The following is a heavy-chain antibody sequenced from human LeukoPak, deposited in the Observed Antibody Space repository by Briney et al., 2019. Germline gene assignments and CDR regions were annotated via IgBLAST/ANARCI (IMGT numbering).Heavy chain of an antibody. D-gene: IGHD3-22*01. Sequence: LGESLRISCKGSGYSFTSYWVSWVRQMSGKGLEWMGKIDPSESYTNYSPSFQGHVTISADKSISTAYLQWSSLKASDTAMYYCAYAVGDYDSFDYWGQGTLVTVSS. CDR2: IDPSESYT. V-gene: IGHV5-10-1*01. CDR1: GYSFTSYW. CDR3: AYAVGDYDSFDY. J-gene: IGHJ4*02.